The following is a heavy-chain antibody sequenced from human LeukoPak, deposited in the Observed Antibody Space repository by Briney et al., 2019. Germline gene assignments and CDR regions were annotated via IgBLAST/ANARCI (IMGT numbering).Heavy chain of an antibody. CDR2: IYHSGST. Sequence: SETLSLTCTVSGYSISSGYYWGWIRQPPGKGLEWIGSIYHSGSTYYNPSLKSRVTISVDTSKSQFSLKLSSVTAADTAVYYCARDPPTADYWGQGTLVTVSS. CDR3: ARDPPTADY. J-gene: IGHJ4*02. V-gene: IGHV4-38-2*02. CDR1: GYSISSGYY.